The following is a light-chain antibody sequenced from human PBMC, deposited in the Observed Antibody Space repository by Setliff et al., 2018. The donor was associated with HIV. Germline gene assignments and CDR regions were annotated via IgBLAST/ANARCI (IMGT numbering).Light chain of an antibody. CDR3: ASYTGISTPV. CDR1: SSDVGAYNY. Sequence: QSVLTQPASVSGSPGQSITVSCTGTSSDVGAYNYVSWYQQHPGKAPKLMIYEVSNRPSGVSDRFSGSKSGNTASLTISGLQAEYEADYYCASYTGISTPVFGTRTKVTVL. CDR2: EVS. J-gene: IGLJ1*01. V-gene: IGLV2-14*01.